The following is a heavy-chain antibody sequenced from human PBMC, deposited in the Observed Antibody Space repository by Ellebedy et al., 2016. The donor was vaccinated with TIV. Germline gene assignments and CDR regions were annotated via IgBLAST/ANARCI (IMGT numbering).Heavy chain of an antibody. Sequence: LRLXCTVSGGSISSGDYYWSWIRQPPGKGLEWIGYIFYSGSTYYNPSLRSRVTISVVTSKNQFSLKVSSVTAADTAVYYCATDSVTSGSIDYWGQGTLVTVSS. CDR2: IFYSGST. J-gene: IGHJ4*02. CDR3: ATDSVTSGSIDY. CDR1: GGSISSGDYY. V-gene: IGHV4-31*03. D-gene: IGHD3-22*01.